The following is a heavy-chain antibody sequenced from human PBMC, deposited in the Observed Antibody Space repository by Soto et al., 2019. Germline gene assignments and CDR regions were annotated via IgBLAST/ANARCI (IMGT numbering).Heavy chain of an antibody. CDR2: ISNDGTDK. CDR1: GFTFSSYG. CDR3: GKERYAQLWLEDYGMDV. J-gene: IGHJ6*02. D-gene: IGHD5-18*01. V-gene: IGHV3-30*18. Sequence: QVQLVESGGGVVQPGRSLRLSCAASGFTFSSYGIHWVRQAPGKGLEWVALISNDGTDKYYADSVKGRFTISRDNFKNPLEFQMGRLGPGDTAGHYWGKERYAQLWLEDYGMDVWGQGTTVTV.